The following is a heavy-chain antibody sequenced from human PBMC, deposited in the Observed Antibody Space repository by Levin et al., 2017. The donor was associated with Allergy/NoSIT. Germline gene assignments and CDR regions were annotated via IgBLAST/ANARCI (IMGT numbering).Heavy chain of an antibody. CDR1: GYSISSGYY. V-gene: IGHV4-38-2*02. CDR3: ARDYYGDYAAFFSWFDP. Sequence: SQTLSLTCTVSGYSISSGYYWGWIRQPPGKGLEWIGSIYHSGSTYYNPSLKSRVTISVDTSKNQFSLKLSSVTAADTAVYYCARDYYGDYAAFFSWFDPWGQGTLVTVSS. CDR2: IYHSGST. D-gene: IGHD4-17*01. J-gene: IGHJ5*02.